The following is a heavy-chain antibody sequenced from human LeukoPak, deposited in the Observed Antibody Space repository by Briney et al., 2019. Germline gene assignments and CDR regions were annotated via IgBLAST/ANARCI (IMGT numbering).Heavy chain of an antibody. D-gene: IGHD1-26*01. Sequence: ASVKVSCKASGYTFTSYGISWMRQAPGQGLEWMGWISAYNGNTNYAQKLQGGVTMTTDTSTSTAYTELRSLRSDDTAVYYCARVYSGSYWYYFDYWGQGTLVTVSS. V-gene: IGHV1-18*01. CDR2: ISAYNGNT. CDR3: ARVYSGSYWYYFDY. CDR1: GYTFTSYG. J-gene: IGHJ4*02.